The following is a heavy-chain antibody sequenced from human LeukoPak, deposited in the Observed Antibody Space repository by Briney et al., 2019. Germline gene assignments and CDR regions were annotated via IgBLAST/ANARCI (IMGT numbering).Heavy chain of an antibody. J-gene: IGHJ6*02. CDR2: FSGTSTLT. D-gene: IGHD5-12*01. CDR1: GFDFSHYG. CDR3: ARDPGLPLTYYYYGMDV. V-gene: IGHV3-21*01. Sequence: PGGSLRLSCAASGFDFSHYGMSWVRQSPGKGLEWVSTFSGTSTLTYYADSVKGRFTISRDNAKNSLYLQMNSLRAEDTAVYYCARDPGLPLTYYYYGMDVWGQGTTVTVSS.